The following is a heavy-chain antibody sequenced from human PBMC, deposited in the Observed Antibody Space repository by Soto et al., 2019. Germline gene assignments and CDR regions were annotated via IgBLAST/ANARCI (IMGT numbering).Heavy chain of an antibody. CDR2: FDPEDGET. CDR3: ATHCSGGSCYSGAPDY. CDR1: GYTLTELS. V-gene: IGHV1-24*01. Sequence: QVQLVQSGAEVKKPGASVKVSCKVSGYTLTELSMHWVRQAPGKGLEWMGGFDPEDGETIYAQKFQGRVTTTEDTSTDTAYMELSSLRSEDTAVYYCATHCSGGSCYSGAPDYWGQGTLVTVSS. D-gene: IGHD2-15*01. J-gene: IGHJ4*02.